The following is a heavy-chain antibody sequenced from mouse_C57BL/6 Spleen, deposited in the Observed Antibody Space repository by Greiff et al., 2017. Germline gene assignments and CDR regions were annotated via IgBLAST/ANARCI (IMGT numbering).Heavy chain of an antibody. D-gene: IGHD2-2*01. CDR2: INPSNGGT. CDR3: ARGGGYDDAWFAY. Sequence: VQLQQPGTELVKPGASVKLSCKASGYTFTSYWMHWVKQRPGQGLEWIGNINPSNGGTNYNEKFKSKATLTVDKSSSTAYMQLSSLTSEDSAVYYCARGGGYDDAWFAYWGQGTLVTVSA. V-gene: IGHV1-53*01. CDR1: GYTFTSYW. J-gene: IGHJ3*01.